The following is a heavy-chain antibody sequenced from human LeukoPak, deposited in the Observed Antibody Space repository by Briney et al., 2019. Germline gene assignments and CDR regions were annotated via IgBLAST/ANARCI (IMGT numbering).Heavy chain of an antibody. D-gene: IGHD5-12*01. Sequence: ASVKVSCKASGYTFTSYDINWVRQATGQGLEWMGWMNPNSGNTGYAQKFQGRVTMTRNTSINTAYMELSRLRSDDTAVYYCARLYSGYEFDYWGQGTLVTVSS. CDR3: ARLYSGYEFDY. CDR1: GYTFTSYD. CDR2: MNPNSGNT. J-gene: IGHJ4*02. V-gene: IGHV1-8*01.